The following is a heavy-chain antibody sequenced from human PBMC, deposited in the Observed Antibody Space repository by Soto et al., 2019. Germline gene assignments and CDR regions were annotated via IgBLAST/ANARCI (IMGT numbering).Heavy chain of an antibody. Sequence: QVQLQQWGAGLLKPSETLSITCAVYGGSFSGYYWSRIRQPPGKGLEWIGEINHSGSTNYNPTLKSRVTISVDTSQNQFSLNLSSVTVADTAVYYCARAYGGNSGVFDYWGQGTLVTVSS. D-gene: IGHD4-17*01. V-gene: IGHV4-34*01. CDR3: ARAYGGNSGVFDY. CDR1: GGSFSGYY. CDR2: INHSGST. J-gene: IGHJ4*02.